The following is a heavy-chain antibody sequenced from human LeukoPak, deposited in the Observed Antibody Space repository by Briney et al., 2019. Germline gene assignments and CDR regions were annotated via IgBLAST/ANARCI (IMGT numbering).Heavy chain of an antibody. CDR3: ARGEGYCSSTSCYLGS. D-gene: IGHD2-2*01. J-gene: IGHJ5*01. CDR2: IYHSGST. CDR1: GGSISSGGYS. Sequence: SGTLSLTCAVSGGSISSGGYSWSWIRQPPGKGLEWIGYIYHSGSTYYNPSLKSRVTISVDRSKNQFSLKLSSVTAADTAVYYCARGEGYCSSTSCYLGSWGQGTLVTVSS. V-gene: IGHV4-30-2*01.